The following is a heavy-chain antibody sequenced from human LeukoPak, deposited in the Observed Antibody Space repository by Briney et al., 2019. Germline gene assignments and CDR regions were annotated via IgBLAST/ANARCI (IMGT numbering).Heavy chain of an antibody. CDR2: ISGRDSNT. CDR1: GFTFNIYG. J-gene: IGHJ4*02. D-gene: IGHD2-21*02. V-gene: IGHV3-23*01. CDR3: AKRSEYGGDSNYFDY. Sequence: GGSLRLSCSAFGFTFNIYGMSWVRQAPGKGLEWVSAISGRDSNTYYADSVEGRSTISRDNSKNTVFLQMNSVRDEDTATYYCAKRSEYGGDSNYFDYWGQGTPVTVSS.